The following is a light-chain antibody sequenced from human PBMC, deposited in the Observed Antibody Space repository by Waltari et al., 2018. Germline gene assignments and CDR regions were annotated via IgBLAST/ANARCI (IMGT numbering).Light chain of an antibody. CDR3: NSFTTSTTWV. CDR2: EVS. CDR1: SNDVGGYNR. V-gene: IGLV2-18*02. Sequence: QSALTQPPSVSGSPGQSVTISCTGTSNDVGGYNRVSWYQQTPGTAPTLMIYEVSNRPSGVPARFSGSKSGNTASLTISGLQPEDEADYYCNSFTTSTTWVFGGGTRVTVL. J-gene: IGLJ3*02.